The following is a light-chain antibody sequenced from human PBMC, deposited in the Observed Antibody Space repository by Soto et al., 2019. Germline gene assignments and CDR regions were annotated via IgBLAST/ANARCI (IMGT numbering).Light chain of an antibody. CDR1: PSVNSNF. Sequence: EIVLTQSPGTLSLSPGERATLSCRTSPSVNSNFLAWYQQKPGQAPRLLVSGSSTRAAGVPDRFSGSGSGTDFTLTISRLEPEDFAVYYCQQDGRSPLLYTCGQGTKLGVK. V-gene: IGKV3-20*01. CDR2: GSS. J-gene: IGKJ2*01. CDR3: QQDGRSPLLYT.